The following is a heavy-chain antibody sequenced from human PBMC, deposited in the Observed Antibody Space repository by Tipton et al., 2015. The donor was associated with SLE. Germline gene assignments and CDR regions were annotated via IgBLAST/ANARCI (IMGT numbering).Heavy chain of an antibody. CDR2: VYYSGST. J-gene: IGHJ6*01. V-gene: IGHV4-59*12. Sequence: TLSLTCTVSGGSIGSYYWSWVRQPPGKGLEWIGCVYYSGSTYYSPPLSSRVSISLDRSKNQFSLSLSSVTAADTAVYYCTRGGFKEPDDYYYGMDVWGQGTTVTVSS. CDR3: TRGGFKEPDDYYYGMDV. D-gene: IGHD3-10*01. CDR1: GGSIGSYY.